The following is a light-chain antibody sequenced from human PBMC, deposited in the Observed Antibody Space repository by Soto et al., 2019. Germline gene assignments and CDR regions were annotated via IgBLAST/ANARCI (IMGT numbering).Light chain of an antibody. V-gene: IGKV1-9*01. CDR3: QQLNSYLFA. Sequence: DIQLTQSPSFLSASVGDRVTITWRASQDVSRYLAWYQQKPGKAPNLLIYAASTLRSGVPSRFSGSGSETEFTLTISSLQPEDFATYYCQQLNSYLFAFGPGTKVDIK. CDR1: QDVSRY. CDR2: AAS. J-gene: IGKJ3*01.